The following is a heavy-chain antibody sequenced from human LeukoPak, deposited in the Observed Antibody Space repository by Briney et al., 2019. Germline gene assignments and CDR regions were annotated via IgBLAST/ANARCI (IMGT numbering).Heavy chain of an antibody. D-gene: IGHD3-22*01. Sequence: GGSLRLSCAASGFTFSSYGMHWVRQAPGKGLEWVAVKWYDGSNKYYADSVKGRFTISRDNSKNTLYLQMNSLRAEDTAVYYCARDAYYYDSSGWGASYYGMDVWGQGTTVTVSS. CDR1: GFTFSSYG. J-gene: IGHJ6*02. V-gene: IGHV3-33*01. CDR3: ARDAYYYDSSGWGASYYGMDV. CDR2: KWYDGSNK.